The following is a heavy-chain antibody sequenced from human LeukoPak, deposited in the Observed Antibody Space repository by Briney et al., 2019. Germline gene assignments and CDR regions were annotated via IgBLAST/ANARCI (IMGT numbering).Heavy chain of an antibody. J-gene: IGHJ4*02. V-gene: IGHV3-74*01. CDR2: INSDGGST. D-gene: IGHD6-19*01. CDR1: GFTFSSYW. CDR3: AKDSIAVTGTGYIDY. Sequence: GGSLRLSCAASGFTFSSYWMHWVRQAPGKGLVWVSRINSDGGSTSYTDSVKGRFTISRDNSKHSLYLQMNSLTAEDTALYYCAKDSIAVTGTGYIDYWGQGTLVTVSS.